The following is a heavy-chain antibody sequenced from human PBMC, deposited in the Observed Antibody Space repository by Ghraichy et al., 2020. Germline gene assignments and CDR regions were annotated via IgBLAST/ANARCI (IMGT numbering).Heavy chain of an antibody. CDR2: IRGDTGKT. J-gene: IGHJ5*02. CDR3: ARDRRVMGIAVRPGWFDP. Sequence: ASVKVSCKASGYTFTSHGINWVRQAPGQGPEWMGWIRGDTGKTFYAQKFQDRVTMTTDTSTSTAYMELRSLRSDETAVYYCARDRRVMGIAVRPGWFDPWGQGTLVTVSS. V-gene: IGHV1-18*04. D-gene: IGHD6-6*01. CDR1: GYTFTSHG.